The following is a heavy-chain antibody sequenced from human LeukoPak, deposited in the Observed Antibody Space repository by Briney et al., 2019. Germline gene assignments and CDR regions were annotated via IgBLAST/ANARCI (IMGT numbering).Heavy chain of an antibody. D-gene: IGHD5-12*01. CDR3: ARGSPIVATNGYFNY. CDR2: IIHSGIT. CDR1: GGSFSSYY. J-gene: IGHJ4*02. Sequence: SETLSLTCAVYGGSFSSYYWSWIRQPPGKGLEWIGDIIHSGITTYNPSLTSRVTISVDTSKSQFSLKLSSVTAADTAVYYCARGSPIVATNGYFNYWGQGTLVTVSS. V-gene: IGHV4-34*01.